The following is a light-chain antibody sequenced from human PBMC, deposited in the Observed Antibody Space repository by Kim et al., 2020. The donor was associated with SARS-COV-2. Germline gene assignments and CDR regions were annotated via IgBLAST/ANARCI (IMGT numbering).Light chain of an antibody. CDR1: KSGDKY. CDR3: QAWDSSTAV. V-gene: IGLV3-1*01. CDR2: QDS. J-gene: IGLJ2*01. Sequence: SYELTQPPSVSVSPGQTASITCSGDKSGDKYACWYQQKPGQSPVLVIYQDSKRPSGIPERFSGSNSGNTATLTISGTQAMDEADYYCQAWDSSTAVFGGG.